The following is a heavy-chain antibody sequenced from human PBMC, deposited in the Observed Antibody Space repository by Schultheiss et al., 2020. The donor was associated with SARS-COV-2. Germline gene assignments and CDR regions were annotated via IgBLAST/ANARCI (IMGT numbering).Heavy chain of an antibody. V-gene: IGHV4-59*01. D-gene: IGHD2-15*01. CDR1: GFTFSSYG. Sequence: GSLRLSCAASGFTFSSYGIHWVRQAPGKGLEWIGYIYYSGSTYYNPSLKSRVTISVDTSKNQFSLKLSSVTAADTAVYYCARDSGYCSGGSCYLYYYCMDVWGQGTTVTVSS. CDR3: ARDSGYCSGGSCYLYYYCMDV. J-gene: IGHJ6*02. CDR2: IYYSGST.